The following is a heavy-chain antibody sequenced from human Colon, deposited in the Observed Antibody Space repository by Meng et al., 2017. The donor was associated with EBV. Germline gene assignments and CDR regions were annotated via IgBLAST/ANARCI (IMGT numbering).Heavy chain of an antibody. D-gene: IGHD3-22*01. CDR1: GGSISRCAW. Sequence: QVQLQESGPGLVTSSETLSLTCAVSGGSISRCAWWNWVRQPPGKGLEWIGETSHSGSTDYSPSLKSRVTISLDKSKNQLSLKLNSVPAADTAVYYCASSDYYRSDYWGQGTLVTVSS. CDR3: ASSDYYRSDY. J-gene: IGHJ4*02. CDR2: TSHSGST. V-gene: IGHV4-4*02.